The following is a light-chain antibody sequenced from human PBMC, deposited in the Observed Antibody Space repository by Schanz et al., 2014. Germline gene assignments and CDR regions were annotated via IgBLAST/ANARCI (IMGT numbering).Light chain of an antibody. CDR3: QKYNGAPLIT. CDR2: AAS. Sequence: DIQMTQSPSSLSASVGDRVTITCRASQGISTYLAWYQQKPGKVPKLLIYAASTLQSGVPSRFSGSGSGTDFTLTVSSLQPEDVATYYCQKYNGAPLITFGQGTRLEIK. CDR1: QGISTY. V-gene: IGKV1-27*01. J-gene: IGKJ5*01.